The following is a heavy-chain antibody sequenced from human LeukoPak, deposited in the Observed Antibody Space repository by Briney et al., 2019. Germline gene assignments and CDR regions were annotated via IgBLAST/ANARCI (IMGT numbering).Heavy chain of an antibody. D-gene: IGHD1-26*01. Sequence: RGSLRLSCAASGFSFDIYAMGWVRQDPGEGLEWVSVIGATGVDRHYEDTVRGRFDISRDNAKNSLYLQMNSLRAADTAVYYCARDGVRGSWYYYYYYMDVWGKGTTVTVSS. J-gene: IGHJ6*03. CDR2: IGATGVDR. V-gene: IGHV3-23*01. CDR3: ARDGVRGSWYYYYYYMDV. CDR1: GFSFDIYA.